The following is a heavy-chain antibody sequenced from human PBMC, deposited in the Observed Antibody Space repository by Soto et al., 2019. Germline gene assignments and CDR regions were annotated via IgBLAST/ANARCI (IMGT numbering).Heavy chain of an antibody. J-gene: IGHJ3*02. CDR1: GFTFSSYG. CDR3: ARGPSHYCSGGSCYSDAFDI. V-gene: IGHV3-33*01. CDR2: IWYDGSNK. D-gene: IGHD2-15*01. Sequence: GGSLRLSCAASGFTFSSYGMHWVRQAPGKGLEWVAVIWYDGSNKYYADSVKGRFTISRDNSKNTLYLQMNSLRAEDTAVYYCARGPSHYCSGGSCYSDAFDIWGQGTMVTVSS.